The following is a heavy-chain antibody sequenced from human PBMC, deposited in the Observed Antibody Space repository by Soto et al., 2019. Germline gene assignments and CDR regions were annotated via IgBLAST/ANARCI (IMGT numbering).Heavy chain of an antibody. CDR3: ARRPTATAS. J-gene: IGHJ5*02. CDR1: GFTFSTYA. Sequence: EAQMLESGGGSVQPGGSLSLSGAASGFTFSTYAVAWVRQSPGKGLEWVSSISASGGDTWYRDSGKGRFTISRDNSKNTLYLQMNSPRVEDTAVYYCARRPTATASWGQGTLVTVSS. D-gene: IGHD1-1*01. V-gene: IGHV3-23*01. CDR2: ISASGGDT.